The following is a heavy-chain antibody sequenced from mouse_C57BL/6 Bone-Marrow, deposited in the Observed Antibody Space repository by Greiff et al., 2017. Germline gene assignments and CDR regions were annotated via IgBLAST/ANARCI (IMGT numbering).Heavy chain of an antibody. CDR3: AREGYYGSSYYWYFDV. CDR1: GYTFTSYW. D-gene: IGHD1-1*01. CDR2: IDPSDSYT. J-gene: IGHJ1*03. Sequence: QVQLQQPGAELVKPGASVKLSCKASGYTFTSYWMQWVKQRPGPGLEWIGEIDPSDSYTNYNQKFKGKATLTVDTSSRTAYMQLSSLTSEDSAVYYCAREGYYGSSYYWYFDVWGTGTTVTVSS. V-gene: IGHV1-50*01.